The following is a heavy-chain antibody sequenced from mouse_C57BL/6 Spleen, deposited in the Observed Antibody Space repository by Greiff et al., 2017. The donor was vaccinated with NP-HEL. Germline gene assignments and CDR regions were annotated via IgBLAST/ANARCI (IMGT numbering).Heavy chain of an antibody. Sequence: VQLQQPGAELVKPGASVKIPCKASGYTFTDYNMDWVKQSHGKSLEWIGDINPNNGGTIYNQKFKGKATLTVDKSSSTAYMELRSLTSEDTAVYYCARRITTVLWYFYVWGTGTTVTVSS. J-gene: IGHJ1*03. CDR3: ARRITTVLWYFYV. CDR1: GYTFTDYN. CDR2: INPNNGGT. D-gene: IGHD1-1*01. V-gene: IGHV1-18*01.